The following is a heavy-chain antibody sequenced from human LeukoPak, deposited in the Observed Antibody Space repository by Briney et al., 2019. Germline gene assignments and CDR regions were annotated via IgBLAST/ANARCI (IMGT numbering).Heavy chain of an antibody. CDR2: ISGSGSTE. CDR1: GFTFSSYE. Sequence: PGGSLRLSCAASGFTFSSYEINWVRQAPGKGLVWVSSISGSGSTENYADSVTGRFTISRDNAKDPLFLQMNSLRAEDTAVYYCATVNCGGDCYSPSYFDYWGQGALVTVSS. D-gene: IGHD2-21*02. V-gene: IGHV3-48*03. J-gene: IGHJ4*02. CDR3: ATVNCGGDCYSPSYFDY.